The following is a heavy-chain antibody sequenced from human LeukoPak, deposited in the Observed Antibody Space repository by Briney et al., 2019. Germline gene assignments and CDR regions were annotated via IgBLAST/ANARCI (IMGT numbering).Heavy chain of an antibody. Sequence: PSETLSLTCAVYGGSFSGYYWSWIRQPPGKGLEWIGEINHSGSTNYNPSLKSRVTISVDTSKNQFSLKLSSVTAAHTAVYYCARAPICSSTSCAYYFDYWGQGTLVTVSS. CDR3: ARAPICSSTSCAYYFDY. J-gene: IGHJ4*02. CDR1: GGSFSGYY. D-gene: IGHD2-2*01. V-gene: IGHV4-34*01. CDR2: INHSGST.